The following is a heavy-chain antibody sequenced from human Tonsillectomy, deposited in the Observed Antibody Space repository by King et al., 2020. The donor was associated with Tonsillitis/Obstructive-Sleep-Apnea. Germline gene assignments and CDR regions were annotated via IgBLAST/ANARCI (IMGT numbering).Heavy chain of an antibody. J-gene: IGHJ4*02. CDR3: AHTEWQTPGHFDY. V-gene: IGHV2-5*02. Sequence: TLKESGPTLVKPTQTLTLTCTVSEFSLSTSGVGVGWIRQPPGKALEWLALIYWDDDKYYSPSLKSRLTSKNQVVLTMTNMDPVDTAPYYCAHTEWQTPGHFDYWGQGTLVTVSS. CDR2: IYWDDDK. D-gene: IGHD3-3*01. CDR1: EFSLSTSGVG.